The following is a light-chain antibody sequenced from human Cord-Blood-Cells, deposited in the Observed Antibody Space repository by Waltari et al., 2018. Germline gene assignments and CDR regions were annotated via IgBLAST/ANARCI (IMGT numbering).Light chain of an antibody. CDR2: GAS. Sequence: EIVLTQSPGTLSLSPGERATLSCRASQSVSSSYLAWYQQKPGQAPRLLIYGASSRATGIPDRFSGSVSGTDFTLTISRLEPEDFAVYYCQHYGSSPTFGQGTKVEIK. J-gene: IGKJ1*01. CDR1: QSVSSSY. CDR3: QHYGSSPT. V-gene: IGKV3-20*01.